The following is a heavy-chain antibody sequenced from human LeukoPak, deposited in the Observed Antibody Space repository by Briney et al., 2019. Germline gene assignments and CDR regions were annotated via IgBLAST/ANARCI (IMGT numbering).Heavy chain of an antibody. D-gene: IGHD6-19*01. J-gene: IGHJ4*02. Sequence: GASVKVSCKASGYTFTSYYMHWVRQAPGQGLEWMGIINPNSGGTNYAQKFQGRVTMTRDTSISTAYMELSRLRSDDTAVYYCARVDSSGWYTFDYWGQGTLVTVSS. CDR1: GYTFTSYY. V-gene: IGHV1-2*02. CDR3: ARVDSSGWYTFDY. CDR2: INPNSGGT.